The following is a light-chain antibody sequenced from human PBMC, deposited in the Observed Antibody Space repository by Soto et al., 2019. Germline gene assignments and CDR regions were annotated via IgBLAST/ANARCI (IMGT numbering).Light chain of an antibody. V-gene: IGKV1-27*01. CDR1: QGISNY. J-gene: IGKJ1*01. CDR3: QKYDRAPRT. Sequence: DIQMTQSPSSLSASVGDRVTITCRASQGISNYLAWYQQKPGTVPKLLIYAASTLQSGVPSRFGGSGSGTDFPLTISSLHPEDVATYYCQKYDRAPRTFGQGTKVEI. CDR2: AAS.